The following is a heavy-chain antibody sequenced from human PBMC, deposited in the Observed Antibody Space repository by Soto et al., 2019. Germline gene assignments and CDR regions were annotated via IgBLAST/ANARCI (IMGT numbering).Heavy chain of an antibody. J-gene: IGHJ6*02. V-gene: IGHV3-73*01. Sequence: AESLRHSCQPSGLTFSVSPLHRLQQAPGYGLEFVGRIRSKANSYATAYAASVKGRFTISRDFSKNTAYLQMNSLKTEDTAVYYCTGKAVAGNRPPPDYYGMDVWGQGT. CDR2: IRSKANSYAT. CDR3: TGKAVAGNRPPPDYYGMDV. CDR1: GLTFSVSP. D-gene: IGHD6-19*01.